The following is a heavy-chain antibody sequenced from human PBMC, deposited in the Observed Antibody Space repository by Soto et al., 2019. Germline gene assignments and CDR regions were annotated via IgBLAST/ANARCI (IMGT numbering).Heavy chain of an antibody. V-gene: IGHV2-5*02. CDR2: IYWDDDK. D-gene: IGHD3-10*02. CDR1: GFSLSTSGVG. Sequence: QITLKESGPALVKPTQTLTLTCTFSGFSLSTSGVGVGWIRQPPGKALEWLTLIYWDDDKRYSPSLKSRLTITKDTSKNQVVLTMTNVDPVDTGTYYCVHVHYFQSAYDIWGQGTMVIVSS. CDR3: VHVHYFQSAYDI. J-gene: IGHJ3*02.